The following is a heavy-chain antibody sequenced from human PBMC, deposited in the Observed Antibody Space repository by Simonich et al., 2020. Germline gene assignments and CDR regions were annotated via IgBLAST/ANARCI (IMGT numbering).Heavy chain of an antibody. V-gene: IGHV1-2*02. Sequence: QVQLVQSGAEVKKPGASVKVSCKASGYTFTGYYMHWVRQAPGQGLEWMGWINPNSGGTNRAQKFQGRVTMTRETAISTAYMELSRLRSDDTAVYYCARDPVVPAAIRNAFDIWGQGTMVTVSS. J-gene: IGHJ3*02. CDR2: INPNSGGT. CDR1: GYTFTGYY. D-gene: IGHD2-2*01. CDR3: ARDPVVPAAIRNAFDI.